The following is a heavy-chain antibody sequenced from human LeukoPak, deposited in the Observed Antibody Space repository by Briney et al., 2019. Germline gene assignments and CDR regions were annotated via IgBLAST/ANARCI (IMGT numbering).Heavy chain of an antibody. CDR1: GGTFSSYA. Sequence: SVKVSCKASGGTFSSYAISWVRQAPGQGLEWMGGIIPIFGTANYAQKFQGRVTITADESTSTAYMELSSLRAEDTAVYYCARDPGGALYYFDYWGQGTLVTVSS. CDR2: IIPIFGTA. J-gene: IGHJ4*02. CDR3: ARDPGGALYYFDY. D-gene: IGHD3-16*01. V-gene: IGHV1-69*13.